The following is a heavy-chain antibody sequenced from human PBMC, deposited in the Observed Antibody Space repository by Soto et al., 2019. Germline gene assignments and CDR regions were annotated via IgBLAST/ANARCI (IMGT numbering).Heavy chain of an antibody. J-gene: IGHJ6*02. CDR2: IKSKTDGGTT. V-gene: IGHV3-15*07. Sequence: PGGSLRLSCAASGFTFSNAWMNWVRQAPGRGLEWVGRIKSKTDGGTTDYAAPVKGRVTISRDDSKNTLDLQVNSLQTEDTAVYYCHPVPRLAARRGYYYGMDLWGQGTQVTVPS. D-gene: IGHD6-6*01. CDR3: HPVPRLAARRGYYYGMDL. CDR1: GFTFSNAW.